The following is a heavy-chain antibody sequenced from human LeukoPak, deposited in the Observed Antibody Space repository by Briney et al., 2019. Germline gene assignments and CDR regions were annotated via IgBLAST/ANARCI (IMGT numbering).Heavy chain of an antibody. CDR3: ARGAGGSAYWYFDL. CDR2: IYSNGNI. D-gene: IGHD6-19*01. J-gene: IGHJ2*01. V-gene: IGHV3-53*01. Sequence: PGGSLRLSCAASGFTVSDTYMNWVRQAPGEGLEWVSVIYSNGNIYYADSVKGRFTISRDISKNTLYIQMNSLRVEDTAVYFCARGAGGSAYWYFDLWGRGTLVTASS. CDR1: GFTVSDTY.